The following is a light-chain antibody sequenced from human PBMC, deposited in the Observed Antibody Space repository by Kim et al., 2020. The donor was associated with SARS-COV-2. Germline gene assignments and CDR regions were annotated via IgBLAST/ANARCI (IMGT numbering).Light chain of an antibody. J-gene: IGKJ1*01. CDR2: SAS. CDR3: QQYTHWPRT. V-gene: IGKV3-15*01. Sequence: VSPGERATLSCRASQNVNINVAWYQHKAGQAPRLLIYSASARATGIPAKFSGSGSGTEFTLTISSLQSEDFAFYYCQQYTHWPRTFGQGTKVDIK. CDR1: QNVNIN.